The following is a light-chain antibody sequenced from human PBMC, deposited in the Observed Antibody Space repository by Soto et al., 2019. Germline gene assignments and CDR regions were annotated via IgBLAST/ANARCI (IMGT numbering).Light chain of an antibody. CDR3: VSYTTSASYV. J-gene: IGLJ1*01. CDR2: DIN. V-gene: IGLV2-14*01. Sequence: SALTQSSSLSSSPGQSITISCTATSRDVGNYIFVSWYRQHPGKAPKLMSYDINNRPSGVSNRFCGSKSGNTASLTISGLQAEDEADYYCVSYTTSASYVFGTGTKVTVL. CDR1: SRDVGNYIF.